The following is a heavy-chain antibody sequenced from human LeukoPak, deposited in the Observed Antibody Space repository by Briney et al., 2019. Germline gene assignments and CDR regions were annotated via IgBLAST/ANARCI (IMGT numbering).Heavy chain of an antibody. Sequence: PGGSLRLSCEASGFTFSKYWMSWVRQAPGKGLECVANIAEDGSEKYYVDSVKGRITIFRDNAKNTLYLQMNSLRVDDTAVYYCGRGRSMNDWGQGTLVTVSS. CDR3: GRGRSMND. J-gene: IGHJ4*02. CDR1: GFTFSKYW. V-gene: IGHV3-7*01. D-gene: IGHD5-24*01. CDR2: IAEDGSEK.